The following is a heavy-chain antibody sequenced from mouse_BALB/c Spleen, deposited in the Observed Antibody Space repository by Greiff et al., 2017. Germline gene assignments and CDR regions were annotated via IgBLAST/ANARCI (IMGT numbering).Heavy chain of an antibody. CDR2: ISSGSSTI. J-gene: IGHJ4*01. CDR3: ARDYGNRRGYYAMDY. CDR1: GFTFSSFG. D-gene: IGHD2-1*01. V-gene: IGHV5-17*02. Sequence: EVQLQESGGGLVQPGGSRKLSCAASGFTFSSFGMHWVRQAPEKGLEWVAYISSGSSTIYYADTVKGRFTISRDNPKNTLFLQMTSLRSEDTAMYYCARDYGNRRGYYAMDYWGQGTSVTVSS.